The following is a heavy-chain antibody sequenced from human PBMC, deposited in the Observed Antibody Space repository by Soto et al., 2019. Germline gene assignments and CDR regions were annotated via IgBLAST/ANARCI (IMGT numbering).Heavy chain of an antibody. J-gene: IGHJ5*02. CDR1: GGTFSSYA. D-gene: IGHD3-10*01. CDR2: IIPIFGTA. CDR3: ARSIYGSGSYGGFDP. Sequence: SVKVSCKASGGTFSSYAISCVRQAPGQGLEWMGGIIPIFGTANYAQKFQGRVTITADKSTSTAYMELSSLRSEDTAVYYCARSIYGSGSYGGFDPWGQGTLVTVSS. V-gene: IGHV1-69*06.